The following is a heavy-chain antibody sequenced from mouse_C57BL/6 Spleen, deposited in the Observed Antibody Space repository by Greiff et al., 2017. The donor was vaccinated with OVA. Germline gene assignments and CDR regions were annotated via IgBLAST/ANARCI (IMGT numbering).Heavy chain of an antibody. D-gene: IGHD2-1*01. J-gene: IGHJ2*01. Sequence: EVKLMESGPGLVKPSQSLSLTCSVTGYSITSGYYWNWIRQFPGNKLEWMGYISYDGSNNYNPSLKNRISITRDTSKNQFFLKLNSVTTEDTATYYCARGNGNYEGYFDYWGQGTTLTVSS. CDR1: GYSITSGYY. CDR2: ISYDGSN. CDR3: ARGNGNYEGYFDY. V-gene: IGHV3-6*01.